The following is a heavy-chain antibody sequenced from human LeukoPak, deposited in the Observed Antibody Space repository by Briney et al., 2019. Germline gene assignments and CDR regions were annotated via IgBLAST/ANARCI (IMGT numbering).Heavy chain of an antibody. D-gene: IGHD7-27*01. V-gene: IGHV1-46*01. CDR2: INPSGGST. Sequence: ASVKVSCKASGYTFTSYYMHWVRQAPGQGLEWMGIINPSGGSTSYAQKFQGRVTMTRDTSTSIVYMELSSLRSEDTAVYYCATRDADLTSTGVFDYWGQGTLVTVSS. J-gene: IGHJ4*02. CDR3: ATRDADLTSTGVFDY. CDR1: GYTFTSYY.